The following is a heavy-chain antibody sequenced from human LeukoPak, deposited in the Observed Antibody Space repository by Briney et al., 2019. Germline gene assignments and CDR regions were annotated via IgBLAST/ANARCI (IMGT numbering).Heavy chain of an antibody. V-gene: IGHV4-38-2*02. Sequence: SETLSLTCSVSGYPITSNYYWAWVRQPPGKGLEWIGSIHHGGNTYYNPSRRSRVTISVDTSKSQFSLKLSSVTAADTAVYYCARVGYYDTGHYYFDYWGQGTLVTVSS. CDR2: IHHGGNT. CDR3: ARVGYYDTGHYYFDY. D-gene: IGHD3-22*01. J-gene: IGHJ4*02. CDR1: GYPITSNYY.